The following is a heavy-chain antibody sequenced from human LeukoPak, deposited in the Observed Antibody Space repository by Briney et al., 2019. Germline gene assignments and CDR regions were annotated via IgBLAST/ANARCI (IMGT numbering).Heavy chain of an antibody. CDR1: GFTFSSYS. CDR2: ISSSSSTI. V-gene: IGHV3-48*04. CDR3: ASHNWNDRGHYFDY. J-gene: IGHJ4*02. Sequence: GGSLRLSCAASGFTFSSYSMNWVRQAPGKGLEWVSYISSSSSTIYYADSVKGRFTISKDNAKNSLYLQMSSLRAEDTAVYYCASHNWNDRGHYFDYWGQGTLVTVSS. D-gene: IGHD1-20*01.